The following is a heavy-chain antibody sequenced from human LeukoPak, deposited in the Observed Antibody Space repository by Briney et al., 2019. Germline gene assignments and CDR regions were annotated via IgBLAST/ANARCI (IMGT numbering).Heavy chain of an antibody. CDR2: ISAYNGNT. V-gene: IGHV1-18*04. D-gene: IGHD3-9*01. CDR3: AGIVRGHFDWLLSRWVGMDV. Sequence: GESLKISCKGSGYSFTSYWIGWVRQAPGQGLEWMGWISAYNGNTNYAQKLQGRVTMTTDTSTSTAYMELRSLRSDDTAVYYCAGIVRGHFDWLLSRWVGMDVWGQGTTVTVSS. J-gene: IGHJ6*02. CDR1: GYSFTSYW.